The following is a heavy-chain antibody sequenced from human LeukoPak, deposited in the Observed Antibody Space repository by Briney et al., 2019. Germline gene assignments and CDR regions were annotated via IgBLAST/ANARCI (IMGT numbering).Heavy chain of an antibody. J-gene: IGHJ4*02. V-gene: IGHV1-3*01. D-gene: IGHD6-19*01. CDR3: ARGAVAGAGYFDY. CDR1: GYTVTSYA. Sequence: ASVKVSCKASGYTVTSYAMHWVRQAPGQRLEWMGWINAGNGNTEYSQKFQGRVTITRDTSANTAYMELSSLRSEDTAAYYCARGAVAGAGYFDYWGQGTLVTVSS. CDR2: INAGNGNT.